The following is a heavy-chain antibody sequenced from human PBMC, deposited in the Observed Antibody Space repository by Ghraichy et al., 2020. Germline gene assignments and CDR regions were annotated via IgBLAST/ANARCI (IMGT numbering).Heavy chain of an antibody. CDR1: GFTFSGYW. V-gene: IGHV3-74*01. CDR3: ARDIEFWSGYYNGMDV. Sequence: ETLSLTCAASGFTFSGYWMHWVRQAPGKGLVWVSRINTDGSTTTYADSVKGRFTISRDNAKNTLYLQMNSLRAEDTAVYYCARDIEFWSGYYNGMDVWGQGTTVTVSS. J-gene: IGHJ6*02. D-gene: IGHD3-3*01. CDR2: INTDGSTT.